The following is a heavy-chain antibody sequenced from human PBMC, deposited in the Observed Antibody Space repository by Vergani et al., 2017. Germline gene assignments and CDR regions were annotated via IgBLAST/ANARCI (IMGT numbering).Heavy chain of an antibody. V-gene: IGHV3-23*01. D-gene: IGHD4-17*01. J-gene: IGHJ4*02. CDR2: ISGSGGST. CDR3: ASYGDYAGASLLDY. Sequence: EVQLLESGGGLVQPGGSLRLSCAASGFTFSSYAMSWVRQAPGKGLEWVSAISGSGGSTYYADSVKGRFTISRDNSKNTLYLQMNSLRAEDTAVYYCASYGDYAGASLLDYWGQGTLVTVSS. CDR1: GFTFSSYA.